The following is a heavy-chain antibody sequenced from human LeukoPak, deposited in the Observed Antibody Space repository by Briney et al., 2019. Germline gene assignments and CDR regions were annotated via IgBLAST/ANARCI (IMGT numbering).Heavy chain of an antibody. CDR1: GFTFSSYG. V-gene: IGHV3-30*18. J-gene: IGHJ4*02. D-gene: IGHD5-18*01. Sequence: GGSLRLSCAASGFTFSSYGMHWVRQAPGKGLEWVAVISYDGSNKYYADSVKGRFTISRDNSKNTLYLQMNSLRAEGTAVYYCAKDPRGYSYGHFDYWGQGTLVTVSS. CDR3: AKDPRGYSYGHFDY. CDR2: ISYDGSNK.